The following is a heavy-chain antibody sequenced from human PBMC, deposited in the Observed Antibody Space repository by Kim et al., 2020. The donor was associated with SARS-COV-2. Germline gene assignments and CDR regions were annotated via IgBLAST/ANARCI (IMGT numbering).Heavy chain of an antibody. CDR2: IYSGGST. CDR3: ARGYGDYYFDY. Sequence: GGSLRLSCAASGFTVSSNYINWVRHAPGKGLEWVSVIYSGGSTYYADSVKGRFTISRDNSKNTLYLQMNSLRAEDTAVYFCARGYGDYYFDYWGQGTLVTVSS. CDR1: GFTVSSNY. D-gene: IGHD4-17*01. V-gene: IGHV3-53*01. J-gene: IGHJ4*02.